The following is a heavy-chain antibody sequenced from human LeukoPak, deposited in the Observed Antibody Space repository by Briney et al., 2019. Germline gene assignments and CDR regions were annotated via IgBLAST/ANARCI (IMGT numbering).Heavy chain of an antibody. CDR3: ARDEGSSSLDYFDY. CDR2: IYYSGST. D-gene: IGHD6-13*01. J-gene: IGHJ4*02. V-gene: IGHV4-30-4*01. CDR1: GGSISSGDYY. Sequence: SQTLSLTCTVAGGSISSGDYYWSWIRQPPGKGLEWIGYIYYSGSTYYNPSLKSRVTISVDTSKNQFSLKLSSVTAADTAVYYCARDEGSSSLDYFDYWGQGTLVTVSS.